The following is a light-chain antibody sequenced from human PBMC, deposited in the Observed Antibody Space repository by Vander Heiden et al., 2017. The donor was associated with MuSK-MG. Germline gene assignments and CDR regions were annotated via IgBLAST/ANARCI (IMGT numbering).Light chain of an antibody. V-gene: IGKV1-5*03. CDR2: KAS. J-gene: IGKJ1*01. CDR3: QQYNSFSMT. CDR1: QSINTW. Sequence: DIQMTRAPSPLSASVGDEVTITCRASQSINTWLAWYQQKPGKAPKLLIYKASSLESGVPSRFSGSGSGTDFTLTINGLQPDDFSTYYCQQYNSFSMTFGQGTNVEIK.